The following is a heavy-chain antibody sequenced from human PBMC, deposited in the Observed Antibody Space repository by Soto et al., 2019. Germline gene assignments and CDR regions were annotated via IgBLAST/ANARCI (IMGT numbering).Heavy chain of an antibody. D-gene: IGHD5-12*01. CDR2: LIPILGLA. CDR3: ARFKLGDDY. CDR1: RGTFSNST. Sequence: QVQLVQSGAEVRKPGSSVKVSCQASRGTFSNSTVTWVRQAPGQGLEWMGRLIPILGLANYAQKFRGRLTITADKSTTTAYMELRSLRSEDTAIYYCARFKLGDDYWGQGTLVSVSS. J-gene: IGHJ4*02. V-gene: IGHV1-69*02.